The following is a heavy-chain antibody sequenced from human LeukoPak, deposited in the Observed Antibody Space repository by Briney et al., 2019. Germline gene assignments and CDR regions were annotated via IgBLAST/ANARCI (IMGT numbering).Heavy chain of an antibody. D-gene: IGHD2-15*01. CDR1: RFIFSTYA. CDR3: AKSHSVAQRGYFDY. J-gene: IGHJ4*02. V-gene: IGHV3-23*01. CDR2: VSDSGGST. Sequence: GGSLRLSCAASRFIFSTYAMSWVRQAPGRGLEWVSTVSDSGGSTYYADSVKGRFTISRDNSKNTLYLQMNSLRAEDMAVYYCAKSHSVAQRGYFDYWGQGTLVTVSS.